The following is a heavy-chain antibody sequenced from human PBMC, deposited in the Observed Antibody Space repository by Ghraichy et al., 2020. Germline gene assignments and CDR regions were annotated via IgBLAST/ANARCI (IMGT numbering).Heavy chain of an antibody. J-gene: IGHJ4*02. CDR2: ISGGGGST. V-gene: IGHV3-23*01. Sequence: GESLNISCAASGFTFSSYAMSWVRQAPGKGLEWVSAISGGGGSTYYADSVKGRFTISRDNSKNTLYLQMNSLRAEDTVVYYCAKEVVEYSSSPPLAWGQGTLVTGSS. CDR3: AKEVVEYSSSPPLA. D-gene: IGHD6-6*01. CDR1: GFTFSSYA.